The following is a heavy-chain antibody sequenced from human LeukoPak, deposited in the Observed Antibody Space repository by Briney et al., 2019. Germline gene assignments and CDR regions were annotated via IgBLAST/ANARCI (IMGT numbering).Heavy chain of an antibody. V-gene: IGHV4-34*01. J-gene: IGHJ4*02. CDR2: INHSGST. CDR1: GGSFSGYY. Sequence: SETLSLTCAVYGGSFSGYYWSWIRQPPGKGLEWIGEINHSGSTNYNPSLKSRVTISVDTSKNQFSLKLSSVTAADTAVYYCACLKYSTTFDYWGQGTLVTVSS. CDR3: ACLKYSTTFDY. D-gene: IGHD4-4*01.